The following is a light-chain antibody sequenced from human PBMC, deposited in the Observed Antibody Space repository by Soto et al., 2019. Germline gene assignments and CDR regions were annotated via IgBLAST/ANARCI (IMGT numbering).Light chain of an antibody. CDR3: QQYGSSPNT. J-gene: IGKJ2*01. V-gene: IGKV3-20*01. CDR2: GAS. CDR1: QSVSSSY. Sequence: EIVLTQSPGTLSLSPGDRATLSCRASQSVSSSYLAWYQQKPGQAPGLLIYGASSRATGIPDRFSGSGSGTDFTLTINRLEPEDFAVYYCQQYGSSPNTFGQGTKVEIE.